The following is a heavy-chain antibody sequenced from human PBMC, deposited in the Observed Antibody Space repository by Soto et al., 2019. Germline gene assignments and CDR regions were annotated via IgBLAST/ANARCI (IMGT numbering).Heavy chain of an antibody. V-gene: IGHV4-59*08. Sequence: PSETLSLTCTVSGGSISSYDLSWIRQPPGKGLEWIGYIYYSGSTNYNPSLKSRVTISVDTSKNQFSLKLSSVTATDTAVYYCARQEGASVTTLKYFDYWGQGTLVTVSS. CDR1: GGSISSYD. J-gene: IGHJ4*02. D-gene: IGHD4-17*01. CDR3: ARQEGASVTTLKYFDY. CDR2: IYYSGST.